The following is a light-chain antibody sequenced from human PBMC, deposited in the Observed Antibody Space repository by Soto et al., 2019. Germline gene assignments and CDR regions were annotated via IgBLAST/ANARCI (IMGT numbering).Light chain of an antibody. CDR2: KAS. CDR3: QQYNSFSRT. V-gene: IGKV1-5*03. Sequence: DIQMTQSPSTLSASVGDRVTITSRASQIISSWLAWYQQKPGKAPKLLIYKASSLESGVSSRFSGSGSGTEFTLTICSLQPDDFATYYCQQYNSFSRTFGQGTKVDIK. J-gene: IGKJ1*01. CDR1: QIISSW.